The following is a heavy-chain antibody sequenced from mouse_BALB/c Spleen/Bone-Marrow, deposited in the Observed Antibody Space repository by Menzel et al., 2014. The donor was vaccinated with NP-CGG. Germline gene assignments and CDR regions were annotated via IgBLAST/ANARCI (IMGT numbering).Heavy chain of an antibody. CDR2: INSGGSYT. CDR3: ARRGLYDGSAWFAY. CDR1: GFTFSSYG. V-gene: IGHV5-6*01. Sequence: DVQLVESGGDLVKPGGSLKFSCAASGFTFSSYGMSWVRQTPDKRLEWVATINSGGSYTYYSDSVKGRFTISRDNAKNTLYLQMSSLRSEDTAMYYCARRGLYDGSAWFAYWGQGTLVTVSA. J-gene: IGHJ3*01. D-gene: IGHD2-3*01.